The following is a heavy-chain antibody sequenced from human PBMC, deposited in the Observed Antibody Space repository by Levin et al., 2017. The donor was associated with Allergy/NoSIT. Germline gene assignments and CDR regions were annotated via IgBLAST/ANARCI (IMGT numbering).Heavy chain of an antibody. V-gene: IGHV3-11*06. CDR2: ISSSSSYT. D-gene: IGHD2-15*01. CDR1: GFTFSDYY. CDR3: ARGRGYCSGGSCSRTVGFDY. J-gene: IGHJ4*02. Sequence: GGSLRLSCAASGFTFSDYYMSWIRQAPGKGLEWVSYISSSSSYTNYADSVKGRFTISRDNAKNSLYLQMNSLRAEDTAVYYCARGRGYCSGGSCSRTVGFDYWGQGTLVTVSS.